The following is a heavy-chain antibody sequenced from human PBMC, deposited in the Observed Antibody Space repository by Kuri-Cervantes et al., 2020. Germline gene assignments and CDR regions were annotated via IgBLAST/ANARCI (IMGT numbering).Heavy chain of an antibody. CDR1: GFTFSSYS. CDR2: ISSSSSYI. CDR3: ARDLTSWGGGYDY. J-gene: IGHJ4*02. Sequence: GESLKISCAASGFTFSSYSMNWVRQAPGKGLEWVSSISSSSSYIYYADSVKGRFTISRDNAKNSLYLQMNSLRAEDTAVYYCARDLTSWGGGYDYWGQGTLVTSPQ. V-gene: IGHV3-21*01. D-gene: IGHD3-16*01.